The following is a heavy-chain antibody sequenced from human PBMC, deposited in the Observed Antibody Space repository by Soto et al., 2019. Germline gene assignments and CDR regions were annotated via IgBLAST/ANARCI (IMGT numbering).Heavy chain of an antibody. J-gene: IGHJ6*03. Sequence: PGGSLRLSCAASGFTFSSYGMHWVRQALGKGLEWVVVIWYDGSNKYFADSVKGRFTISRDNSKNTLYLQMNSLRAEDTAVYYFASEYSSGWRRRYYYMDVWGNGTTVTVSS. CDR3: ASEYSSGWRRRYYYMDV. CDR1: GFTFSSYG. V-gene: IGHV3-33*01. CDR2: IWYDGSNK. D-gene: IGHD6-19*01.